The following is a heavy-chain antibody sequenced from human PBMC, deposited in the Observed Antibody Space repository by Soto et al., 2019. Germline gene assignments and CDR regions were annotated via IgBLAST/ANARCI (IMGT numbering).Heavy chain of an antibody. D-gene: IGHD3-10*01. J-gene: IGHJ4*02. V-gene: IGHV1-3*01. CDR1: GYTFTTFP. Sequence: QVQLVQSGAEVKMPGASVKVSCQTSGYTFTTFPIHWVRQAPGQRLEWMGWINPGDGNTGYSQNFQDRITITKDTSATTAYMELSSLRSEDTAVYYCARKDYYSSGTYHFDYWGQGALVTVSS. CDR3: ARKDYYSSGTYHFDY. CDR2: INPGDGNT.